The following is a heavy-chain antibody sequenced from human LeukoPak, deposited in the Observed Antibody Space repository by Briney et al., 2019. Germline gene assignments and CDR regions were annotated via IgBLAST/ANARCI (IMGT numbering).Heavy chain of an antibody. Sequence: GGSLRLSCAASGFTFSDYYMSWIRQAPGQGLEWVSYISSSGSTIYYADSVKGRFTISRDNAQNSLYLQMNSLRAEDTAVYYCATYPITIFGVVNFDYWGQGTLVTVSS. CDR1: GFTFSDYY. D-gene: IGHD3-3*01. CDR2: ISSSGSTI. V-gene: IGHV3-11*04. J-gene: IGHJ4*02. CDR3: ATYPITIFGVVNFDY.